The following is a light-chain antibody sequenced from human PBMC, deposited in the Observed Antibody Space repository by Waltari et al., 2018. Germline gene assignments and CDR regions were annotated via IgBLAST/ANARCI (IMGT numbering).Light chain of an antibody. J-gene: IGKJ2*03. CDR1: RDINIY. Sequence: IPSTQSPATLSLSPGASATPTCRASRDINIYLDWYQQEPARAPRLLIYAASNRAPGIPARFSASGSATDFTLTISSLAPEDFADYYGQQRSSWHESLGQGTTLESK. CDR3: QQRSSWHES. CDR2: AAS. V-gene: IGKV3D-11*01.